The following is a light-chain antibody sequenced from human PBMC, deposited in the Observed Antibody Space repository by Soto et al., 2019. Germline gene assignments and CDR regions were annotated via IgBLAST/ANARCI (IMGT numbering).Light chain of an antibody. V-gene: IGLV4-69*01. J-gene: IGLJ3*02. Sequence: QSVLTQSPSASASLGASVKLTCTLSSGHSSYAIAWHQQQPEKGPRYLMKLNSDGSHSKGDGIPDRFSGSSSGAERYLTISSLPSEDEPDYYCPTWGTGIWVFGGGTNLPVL. CDR3: PTWGTGIWV. CDR1: SGHSSYA. CDR2: LNSDGSH.